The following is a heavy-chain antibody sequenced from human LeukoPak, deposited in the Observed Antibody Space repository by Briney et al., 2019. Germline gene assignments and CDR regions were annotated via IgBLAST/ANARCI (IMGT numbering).Heavy chain of an antibody. J-gene: IGHJ4*02. V-gene: IGHV1-3*01. CDR2: INVGNANT. D-gene: IGHD3-22*01. CDR3: ARRDRRHFDY. Sequence: ASVKVSCKASGYTFTNHAIHWVRQAPGQRLEWMGWINVGNANTKNSQMFQGRVTITRDTSANTAYMELTSLRSEDTAVYYCARRDRRHFDYWGQGTLVTVSS. CDR1: GYTFTNHA.